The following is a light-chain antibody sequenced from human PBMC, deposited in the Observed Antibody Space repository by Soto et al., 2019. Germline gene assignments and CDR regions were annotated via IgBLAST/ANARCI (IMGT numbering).Light chain of an antibody. CDR2: GAS. V-gene: IGKV3-20*01. Sequence: VMRQSPGTLTMSPGEGATLSCRASQTVTSNYLVWYQQRPGQAPRLLIYGASSRATGIPDRFSGSGSGRDFTLTISRLEPDDFAAYYCQQYESYPITFGRGTRLEIK. J-gene: IGKJ5*01. CDR1: QTVTSNY. CDR3: QQYESYPIT.